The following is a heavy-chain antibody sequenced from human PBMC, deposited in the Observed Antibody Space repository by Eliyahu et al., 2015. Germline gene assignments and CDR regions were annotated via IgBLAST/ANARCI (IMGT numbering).Heavy chain of an antibody. J-gene: IGHJ4*02. V-gene: IGHV3-11*06. Sequence: QVQLVESGGGLVKPGGSLRLSCAASGFTFSDYYMSWIRQAPGKRLEWVSYISSSSSYTNYADSVKGRFTISRDNAKNSLYLQMNSLRAEDTAVYYCARDGSSGYDARPYDYWGQGTLVTVSS. D-gene: IGHD5-12*01. CDR2: ISSSSSYT. CDR3: ARDGSSGYDARPYDY. CDR1: GFTFSDYY.